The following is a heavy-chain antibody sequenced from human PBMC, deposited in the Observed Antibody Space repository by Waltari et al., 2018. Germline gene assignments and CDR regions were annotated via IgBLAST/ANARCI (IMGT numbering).Heavy chain of an antibody. CDR3: ARSYQSGSYSDY. Sequence: QVQLVQSGAEVKKPGASVKVSCKTSGYAFTSYYMHWVRQAPGQGLEWMGWIHPNSGGTNYAQKYQGRITMTRDTSISTGYMELSRLISNDTAVYYCARSYQSGSYSDYWGQGTPVTVSS. CDR2: IHPNSGGT. J-gene: IGHJ4*02. D-gene: IGHD1-26*01. CDR1: GYAFTSYY. V-gene: IGHV1-2*02.